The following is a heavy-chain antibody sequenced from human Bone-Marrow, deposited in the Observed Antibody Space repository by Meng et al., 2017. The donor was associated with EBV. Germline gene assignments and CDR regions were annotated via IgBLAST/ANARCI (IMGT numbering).Heavy chain of an antibody. V-gene: IGHV1-69*01. CDR2: FLPTLGAP. CDR3: ASESGRGYTPDY. J-gene: IGHJ4*02. CDR1: GGPFRNYA. Sequence: QVQLVQSAAEGKKPGSSVKVSGKTSGGPFRNYAVSWVRQAPGQGLEWLGGFLPTLGAPNYAQKFHGRVTITADESTSTHYMDLSSLRSDDTAVYYCASESGRGYTPDYWGQGTLVTVSS. D-gene: IGHD3-10*01.